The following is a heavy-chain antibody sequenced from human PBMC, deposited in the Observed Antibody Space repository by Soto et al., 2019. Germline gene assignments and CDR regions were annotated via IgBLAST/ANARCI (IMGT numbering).Heavy chain of an antibody. V-gene: IGHV4-30-4*01. CDR3: ASLLPYYGSGQGWGMDV. CDR2: IYYSGST. D-gene: IGHD3-10*01. CDR1: GGSISSGDYY. J-gene: IGHJ6*02. Sequence: SETLSLTCTVSGGSISSGDYYWSWIRQPPGKGLEWIGYIYYSGSTYYNPSLKSRVTITVDTSKNQFFLKLSSVTAADTAVYYGASLLPYYGSGQGWGMDVWGQGTTVTVSS.